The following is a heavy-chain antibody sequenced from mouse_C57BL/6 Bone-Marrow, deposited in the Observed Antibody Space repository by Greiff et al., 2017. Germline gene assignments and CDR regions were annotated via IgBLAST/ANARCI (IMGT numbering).Heavy chain of an antibody. D-gene: IGHD4-1*01. CDR3: ARPGWDGGDDAMDY. CDR1: GFTFSDYG. Sequence: EVQLVESGGGLVKPGGSLKLSCAASGFTFSDYGMHWVRQAPEKGLEWVAYISSGSSTIYYAGTVKGRFTISRDNAKNTLFLQMTSLRSEDTAMYYGARPGWDGGDDAMDYWGQGTSVTVSA. V-gene: IGHV5-17*01. J-gene: IGHJ4*01. CDR2: ISSGSSTI.